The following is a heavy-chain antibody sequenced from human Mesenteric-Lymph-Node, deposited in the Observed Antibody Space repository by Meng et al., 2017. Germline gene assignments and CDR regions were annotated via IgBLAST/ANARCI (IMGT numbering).Heavy chain of an antibody. V-gene: IGHV4-28*03. D-gene: IGHD3-10*01. CDR1: GYFISRSNW. CDR2: IHSSGST. Sequence: GPLQGSGPGLVKPLDTLSLTFAVSGYFISRSNWWGWIRQPSGKGLEWIGYIHSSGSTYYNPSLRSRLTISVDTSKNQFSLKLSSVTASDTAVYYCARASYGSGSPLGESWFDPWGQGTLVTVSS. CDR3: ARASYGSGSPLGESWFDP. J-gene: IGHJ5*02.